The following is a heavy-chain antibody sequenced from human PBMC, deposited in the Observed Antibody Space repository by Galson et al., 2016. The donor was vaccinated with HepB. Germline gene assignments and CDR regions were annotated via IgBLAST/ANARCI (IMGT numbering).Heavy chain of an antibody. CDR1: GYTFTTYG. V-gene: IGHV1-18*01. J-gene: IGHJ4*02. CDR3: VRDRDRTLDY. D-gene: IGHD1-7*01. Sequence: SVKVSCKASGYTFTTYGISWVRQAPGQGLEWMGWISTYSGDTNHAQELQGRVTMTTDRSTNTAYMELRNLKSDDPAVYYCVRDRDRTLDYWGQGTLVTASS. CDR2: ISTYSGDT.